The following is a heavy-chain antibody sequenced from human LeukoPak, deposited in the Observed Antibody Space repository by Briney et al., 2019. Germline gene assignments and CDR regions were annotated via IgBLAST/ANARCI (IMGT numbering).Heavy chain of an antibody. D-gene: IGHD6-13*01. CDR1: GFTFDDYA. J-gene: IGHJ4*02. CDR2: ISWNSGSI. Sequence: GRSLRLSCAASGFTFDDYAMHWVRQAPGKGLEWVSGISWNSGSIGYADSVKGRFTISRDNAKNSLYLQMNSLRADDTAVYYCARVAEAAAFDYWGQGTLVTVSS. CDR3: ARVAEAAAFDY. V-gene: IGHV3-9*01.